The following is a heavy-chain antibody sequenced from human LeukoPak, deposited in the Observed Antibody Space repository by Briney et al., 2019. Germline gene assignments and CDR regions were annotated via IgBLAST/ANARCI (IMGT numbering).Heavy chain of an antibody. D-gene: IGHD2-21*01. J-gene: IGHJ4*02. V-gene: IGHV3-23*01. Sequence: GGALRLSCVFSGFTFSNYARSWVRQAPGEGLEWISGITDSGRSTYFADSVRGRFTISRDKSKTTLYLQMKSLRAEDTALSYCAKDGGGNCYDPIDYWGQGILVTVSS. CDR3: AKDGGGNCYDPIDY. CDR2: ITDSGRST. CDR1: GFTFSNYA.